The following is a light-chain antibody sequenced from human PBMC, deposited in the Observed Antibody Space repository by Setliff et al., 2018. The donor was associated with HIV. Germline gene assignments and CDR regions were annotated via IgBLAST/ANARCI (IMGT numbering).Light chain of an antibody. CDR1: SSDVGGYNY. Sequence: QSALAQPPSASGSPGQSVTISCTGTSSDVGGYNYVSWYQQHPGKAPKLMIYEVSKWPSGVPDRFSGSKSGNTASLTVSGLQAEDEADYYCSSYAGSNNYVFGTGTKGTVL. CDR3: SSYAGSNNYV. CDR2: EVS. V-gene: IGLV2-8*01. J-gene: IGLJ1*01.